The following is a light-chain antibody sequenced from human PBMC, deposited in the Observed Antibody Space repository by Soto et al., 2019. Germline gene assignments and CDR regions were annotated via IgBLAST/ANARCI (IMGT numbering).Light chain of an antibody. CDR1: SSNIRRNT. J-gene: IGLJ2*01. CDR2: SNI. V-gene: IGLV1-44*01. CDR3: CSYGGRILVI. Sequence: QSVLTQPPSASGTPGQRVIMSCSGSSSNIRRNTVNWYQQLPGTAPKLLIYSNIQRPSGVPDRFSGSKSGTSASLTISGLQAEDEAHYYCCSYGGRILVIFGEGTKLTVL.